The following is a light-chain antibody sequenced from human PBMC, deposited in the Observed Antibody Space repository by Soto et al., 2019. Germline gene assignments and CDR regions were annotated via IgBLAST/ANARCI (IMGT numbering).Light chain of an antibody. J-gene: IGLJ3*02. CDR2: AND. CDR1: SSNIGAHYD. Sequence: QSVLTQPPSVSGAPGQGVTISCTGSSSNIGAHYDVHWYQHVPGTAPKLLIYANDNRPSGVSDRFSGSKSGTSASLAITGLQAEDEADYYCQSYDSSLSGFWVFGGGTKVTVL. CDR3: QSYDSSLSGFWV. V-gene: IGLV1-40*01.